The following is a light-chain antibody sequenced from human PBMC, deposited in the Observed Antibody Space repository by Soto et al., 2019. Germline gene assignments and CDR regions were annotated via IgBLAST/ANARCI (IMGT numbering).Light chain of an antibody. J-gene: IGKJ1*01. CDR2: KAS. CDR3: QQYDTYSGT. Sequence: DIQMTQSPSTLSAAVGDRVTITCRASQSISSWLAWYQQKPGKAPNLLIYKASSLESGVPSRFSGSGSGTEFTLTISSLQPDDFETYYCQQYDTYSGTFGQGTKVEIK. V-gene: IGKV1-5*03. CDR1: QSISSW.